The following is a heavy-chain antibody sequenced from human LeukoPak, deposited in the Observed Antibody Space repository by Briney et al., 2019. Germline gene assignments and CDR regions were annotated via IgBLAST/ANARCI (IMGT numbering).Heavy chain of an antibody. CDR2: ISSSSSTI. J-gene: IGHJ6*03. D-gene: IGHD4-17*01. Sequence: SGGSLRLSCAASGFTFSSYSMNWVRQAPGKGLEWVSYISSSSSTIYYADSVKGRFTISRDNAKNSLYLQMNSLRAEDTAVYYCARDHRRDYGDYALKKSYMDVWGKGITVTVSS. CDR1: GFTFSSYS. CDR3: ARDHRRDYGDYALKKSYMDV. V-gene: IGHV3-48*01.